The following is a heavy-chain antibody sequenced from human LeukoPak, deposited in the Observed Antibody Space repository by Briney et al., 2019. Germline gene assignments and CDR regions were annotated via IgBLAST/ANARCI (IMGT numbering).Heavy chain of an antibody. J-gene: IGHJ4*02. V-gene: IGHV3-74*01. CDR1: GNYW. D-gene: IGHD4-23*01. Sequence: GGSLRLSCAASGNYWMNWVRQAPGKGLVWVSRIASDGSSTTYADSVKGRFSISRDNAKNTLYLQMNSLRAEDTAVYYCARGRPHGNDYWGQGTLVTVSS. CDR3: ARGRPHGNDY. CDR2: IASDGSST.